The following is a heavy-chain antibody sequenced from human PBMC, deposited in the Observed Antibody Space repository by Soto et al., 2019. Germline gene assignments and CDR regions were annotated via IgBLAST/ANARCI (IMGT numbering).Heavy chain of an antibody. CDR2: ISAYNGYT. J-gene: IGHJ4*02. Sequence: QVQLVQSGAEVKKPGASVKVSCKASGYTFTSYGITWVRQAPGQGLKWMGWISAYNGYTDYAQNLQGRVTMTTDTTTSTVYMDLRSLRFDATAVYYCARGASSGYSTFDYWGQGTLVTVSS. CDR1: GYTFTSYG. CDR3: ARGASSGYSTFDY. V-gene: IGHV1-18*01. D-gene: IGHD3-22*01.